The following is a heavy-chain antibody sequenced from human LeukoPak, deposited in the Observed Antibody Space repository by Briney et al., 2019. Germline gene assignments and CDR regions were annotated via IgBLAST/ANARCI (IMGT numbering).Heavy chain of an antibody. V-gene: IGHV3-30*18. CDR3: AKDLMLVGGITYGNYYYGMDV. D-gene: IGHD1-26*01. Sequence: SGGSLRLSCAASGFTFSSYGMHWVRQAPGKGLEWVAVISYDGSNKYYADSVKGRFTISRDNSKNTLYLQMNSLRAEDTAVYYCAKDLMLVGGITYGNYYYGMDVWGQGTTVTVSS. J-gene: IGHJ6*02. CDR1: GFTFSSYG. CDR2: ISYDGSNK.